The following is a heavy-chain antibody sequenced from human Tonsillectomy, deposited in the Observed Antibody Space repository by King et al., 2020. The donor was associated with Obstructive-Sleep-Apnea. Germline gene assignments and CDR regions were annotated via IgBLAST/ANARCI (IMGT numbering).Heavy chain of an antibody. J-gene: IGHJ5*02. CDR2: INHSGST. V-gene: IGHV4-34*01. D-gene: IGHD6-13*01. CDR1: GGSFIDYY. Sequence: VQLQQWGAGLLKPSETLSLTCAVFGGSFIDYYWSWIRQPPGKGLEWIGEINHSGSTNYNPSLKSRVTMSVDTSKNQFSLKLNSVTAADTAVYFCARGSGAAAVNWFDPWGQGTLVTVSS. CDR3: ARGSGAAAVNWFDP.